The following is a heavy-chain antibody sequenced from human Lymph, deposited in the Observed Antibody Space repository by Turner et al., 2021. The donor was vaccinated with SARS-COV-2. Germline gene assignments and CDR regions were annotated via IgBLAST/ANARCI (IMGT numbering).Heavy chain of an antibody. CDR3: ARDATGPLGY. J-gene: IGHJ4*02. CDR1: GGTFSTYA. CDR2: TIPIFGIA. D-gene: IGHD1-1*01. V-gene: IGHV1-69*10. Sequence: QVQLVQSGAEVKKPGSSVKVSCKASGGTFSTYAISWVRQASGQGLEWLGGTIPIFGIANYAQKFQGRVTITADKFTSTAYMELSSLRSEDTAVYYCARDATGPLGYWGRGTLVTVSS.